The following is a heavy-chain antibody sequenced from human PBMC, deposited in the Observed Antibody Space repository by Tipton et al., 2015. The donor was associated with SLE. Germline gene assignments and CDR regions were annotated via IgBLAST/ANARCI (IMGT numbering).Heavy chain of an antibody. V-gene: IGHV4-59*12. CDR2: VYYSGYT. CDR3: ARGGEMSTVPFDY. Sequence: TLSLTCTISGGAINKNYWSWIRKSPGKGLEWIGYVYYSGYTNYNPSLKSRVTISVDTSKNHFSLRLTSVTAADTALYYCARGGEMSTVPFDYWGQGTLVTVSS. J-gene: IGHJ4*02. D-gene: IGHD5-24*01. CDR1: GGAINKNY.